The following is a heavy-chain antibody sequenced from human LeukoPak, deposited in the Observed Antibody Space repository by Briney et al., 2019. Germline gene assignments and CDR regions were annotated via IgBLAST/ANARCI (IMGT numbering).Heavy chain of an antibody. CDR1: GYSIITGYY. CDR2: IYHSGST. Sequence: SETLSLTCTVSGYSIITGYYWGWIRQPPGKGLEWIGTIYHSGSTYYNPSLQSRVTMSVDTSKNQFSLKLSSVTAADTAVYFCARRAYSAAYWKHFDYWGQGTLVTVSS. CDR3: ARRAYSAAYWKHFDY. D-gene: IGHD1-1*01. V-gene: IGHV4-38-2*02. J-gene: IGHJ4*02.